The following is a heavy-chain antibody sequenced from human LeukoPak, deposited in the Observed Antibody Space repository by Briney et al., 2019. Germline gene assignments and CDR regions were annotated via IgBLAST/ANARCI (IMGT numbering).Heavy chain of an antibody. CDR3: ARTGEQLVPWWFDP. CDR2: IIPIFDTS. Sequence: SVKVSCKASGGTFSSYAISWVRQAPGQGLEWMGGIIPIFDTSHYAQKFQGRLTITADKSTSTAYMELSSLRSEDTAVYYCARTGEQLVPWWFDPWGQGTLVTVSS. CDR1: GGTFSSYA. V-gene: IGHV1-69*06. D-gene: IGHD6-6*01. J-gene: IGHJ5*02.